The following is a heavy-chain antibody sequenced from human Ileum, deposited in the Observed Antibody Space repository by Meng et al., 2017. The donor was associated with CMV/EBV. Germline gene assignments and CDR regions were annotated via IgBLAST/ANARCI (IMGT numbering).Heavy chain of an antibody. D-gene: IGHD2-2*02. CDR2: ISTDTHYI. CDR3: ARGPIVETPSSIPVWFAP. Sequence: GESLKISCAASGFTFSTYAMNWVRQAPGKGLEWVSSISTDTHYIYYADSVKGRFAMSRDDAKSSIYLQMDSLRAGDTAVYFCARGPIVETPSSIPVWFAPWGQGTLVTGAS. J-gene: IGHJ5*02. V-gene: IGHV3-21*01. CDR1: GFTFSTYA.